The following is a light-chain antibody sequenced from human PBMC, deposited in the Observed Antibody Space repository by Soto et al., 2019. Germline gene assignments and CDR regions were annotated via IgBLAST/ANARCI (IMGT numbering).Light chain of an antibody. J-gene: IGKJ5*01. CDR3: QQYDNVPIT. CDR2: DAS. CDR1: QDITNH. Sequence: DIQMTQSPSSLSASVGDRVTITCQARQDITNHLNWYQQKPGKAPELLIYDASILETGVPSRFSGSGSGTDFTFTISSLQPEDIATYYCQQYDNVPITFGQGTRLEIK. V-gene: IGKV1-33*01.